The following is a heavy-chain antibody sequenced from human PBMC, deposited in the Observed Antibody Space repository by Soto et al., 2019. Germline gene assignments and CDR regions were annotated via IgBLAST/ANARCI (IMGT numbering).Heavy chain of an antibody. J-gene: IGHJ6*02. CDR2: IDPSDSYT. CDR3: ARHQGYCSSTSCYHYYYGMDV. CDR1: GYSFTSYW. V-gene: IGHV5-10-1*01. D-gene: IGHD2-2*01. Sequence: PGESLKISCKGSGYSFTSYWISWVRQMPGKGLEWMGRIDPSDSYTNYSPSFQGHVTISADKSISTAYLQWSSLKASDTAMYYCARHQGYCSSTSCYHYYYGMDVWGQGTTVTVSS.